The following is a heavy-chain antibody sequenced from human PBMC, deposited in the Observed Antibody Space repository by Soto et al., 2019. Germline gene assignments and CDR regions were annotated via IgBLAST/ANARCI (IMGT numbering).Heavy chain of an antibody. D-gene: IGHD5-18*01. Sequence: QVQLVQSGAEVKKPGASVKVSCKASGYTFTSYGISWVRQAPGQGLEWMGWINAYNGNTKYAQKRQGRVTMTTDTAPSTADMELRSLRSDDTAVYYCARDVGYGLIDYWGQGTLVTVSS. J-gene: IGHJ4*02. CDR1: GYTFTSYG. CDR2: INAYNGNT. V-gene: IGHV1-18*01. CDR3: ARDVGYGLIDY.